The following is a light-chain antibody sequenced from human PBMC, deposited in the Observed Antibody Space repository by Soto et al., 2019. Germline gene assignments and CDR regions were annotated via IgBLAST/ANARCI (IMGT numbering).Light chain of an antibody. J-gene: IGKJ2*01. V-gene: IGKV3-11*01. Sequence: EIVLTQSPVTLSLSPGERATLSCRASQSVSSFLAWYQQKPGQAPRLLMYDASKRATGIPARFSGSGSGTDFTLTISSLEPEDFAVYYCQERSDWYSFGQGTKLEIK. CDR3: QERSDWYS. CDR1: QSVSSF. CDR2: DAS.